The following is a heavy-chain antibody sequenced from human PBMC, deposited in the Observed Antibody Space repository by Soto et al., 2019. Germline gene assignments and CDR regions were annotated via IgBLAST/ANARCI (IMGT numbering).Heavy chain of an antibody. CDR2: IKQDGSEK. Sequence: PGGSLRLSCAASGFTFSSYWMSWVRQAPGKGLEWVANIKQDGSEKYYVDPVKGRFTISRDNAKNSLFLQMTDLRVEDTAVYYCAKDAGDYESSGYYYFDYWGQGTVVTVSS. CDR3: AKDAGDYESSGYYYFDY. D-gene: IGHD3-22*01. V-gene: IGHV3-7*03. CDR1: GFTFSSYW. J-gene: IGHJ4*02.